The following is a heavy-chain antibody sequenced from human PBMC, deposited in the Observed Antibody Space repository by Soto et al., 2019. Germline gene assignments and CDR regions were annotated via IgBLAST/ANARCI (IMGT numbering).Heavy chain of an antibody. CDR1: GFTFSTYW. CDR2: LDQDGSER. D-gene: IGHD3-16*01. V-gene: IGHV3-7*01. J-gene: IGHJ4*02. Sequence: EVQLVESGGGLVQPGGSLRLSCAASGFTFSTYWMTWVRRPPGKGLEWVANLDQDGSERYYVDSVRGRFTISRYNAKTSLYLQMNSLRAEYTAVYYCVCGGNFFVYWGPGTLVTVSP. CDR3: VCGGNFFVY.